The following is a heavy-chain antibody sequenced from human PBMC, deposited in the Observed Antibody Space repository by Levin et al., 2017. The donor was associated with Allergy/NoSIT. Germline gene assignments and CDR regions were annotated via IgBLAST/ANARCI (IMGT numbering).Heavy chain of an antibody. CDR1: GGSFSGYY. CDR3: ASYYYDSSGYLVDY. J-gene: IGHJ4*02. CDR2: INHSGST. V-gene: IGHV4-34*01. D-gene: IGHD3-22*01. Sequence: SETLSLTCAVYGGSFSGYYWSWIRQPPGKGLEWIGEINHSGSTNYNPSLKSRVTISVDTSKNQFSLKLSSVTAADTAVYYCASYYYDSSGYLVDYWGQGTLVTVSS.